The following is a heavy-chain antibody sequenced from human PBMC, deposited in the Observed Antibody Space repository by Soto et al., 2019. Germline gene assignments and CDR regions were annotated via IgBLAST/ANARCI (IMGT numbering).Heavy chain of an antibody. J-gene: IGHJ6*02. V-gene: IGHV3-23*01. Sequence: GGSLRLSCAASGLTFDNYGMSWVRQAPGKGLEWVSAISGSGGTTFYADSVKGRFTISRDNSKNTLYLHMNSLRAEDTALYYWANPPLPEANYNGMDVWGQGTTVTVSS. CDR2: ISGSGGTT. CDR3: ANPPLPEANYNGMDV. CDR1: GLTFDNYG.